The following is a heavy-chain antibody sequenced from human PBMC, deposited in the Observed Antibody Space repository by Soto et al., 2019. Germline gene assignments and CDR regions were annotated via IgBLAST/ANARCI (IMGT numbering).Heavy chain of an antibody. V-gene: IGHV1-69*01. CDR2: IIPIYGTA. CDR3: ARVGWFDS. CDR1: GGTFSSYA. Sequence: QVQPVQSGAEVKKPGSSVKVSCKASGGTFSSYAISWVRQAPGQGLEWRGGIIPIYGTANYAQKFQGRVTSTADEATSTAYMELSSLGFEDTAVYYCARVGWFDSWGQGTLVTVSS. J-gene: IGHJ5*01.